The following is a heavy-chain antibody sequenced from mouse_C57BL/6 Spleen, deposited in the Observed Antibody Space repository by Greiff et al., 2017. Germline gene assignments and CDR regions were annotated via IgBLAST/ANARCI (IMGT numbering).Heavy chain of an antibody. J-gene: IGHJ2*01. CDR3: TRYYYGSSYAYFDY. CDR2: ISSGGDYI. CDR1: GFTFSSYA. D-gene: IGHD1-1*01. V-gene: IGHV5-9-1*02. Sequence: DVHLVESGEGLVKPGGSLKLSCAASGFTFSSYAMSWVRQTPEKRLEWVAYISSGGDYIYYADTVKGRFTISRDNARNTLYLQMSSLKSEDTAMYYCTRYYYGSSYAYFDYWGQGTTLTVSS.